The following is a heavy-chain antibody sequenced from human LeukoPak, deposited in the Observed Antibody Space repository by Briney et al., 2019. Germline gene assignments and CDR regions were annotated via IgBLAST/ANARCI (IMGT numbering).Heavy chain of an antibody. Sequence: EASVKVSCKASGGTFSSYAISWVRQAPGQGLEWMGRIIPILGIANYAQKFQGRVTITADKSTSTAYMELSSLRSEDTAVYYCARDDRELLSTFDYWGQGTLVTVSS. CDR2: IIPILGIA. J-gene: IGHJ4*02. CDR3: ARDDRELLSTFDY. D-gene: IGHD1-26*01. CDR1: GGTFSSYA. V-gene: IGHV1-69*04.